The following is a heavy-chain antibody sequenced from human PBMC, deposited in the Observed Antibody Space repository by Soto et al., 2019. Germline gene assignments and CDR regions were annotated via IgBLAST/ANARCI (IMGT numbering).Heavy chain of an antibody. J-gene: IGHJ4*02. V-gene: IGHV4-39*01. Sequence: ETLSVTCTVSGDSISCRSYYWGWFRQPPGKGLELIVSIYYSGSTYNNPSLRSRVSMSIDTSKDQFSLKLKSVTAADTALYFCARQRTSVVTQAYFDVWGPGSLVTVPS. CDR1: GDSISCRSYY. D-gene: IGHD2-21*02. CDR2: IYYSGST. CDR3: ARQRTSVVTQAYFDV.